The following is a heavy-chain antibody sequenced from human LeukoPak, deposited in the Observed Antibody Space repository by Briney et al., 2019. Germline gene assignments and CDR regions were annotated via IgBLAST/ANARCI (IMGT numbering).Heavy chain of an antibody. CDR2: INPNSGGT. J-gene: IGHJ4*02. V-gene: IGHV1-2*02. CDR3: TTPQGSGWSYYFDY. CDR1: GYTFTGYY. D-gene: IGHD6-19*01. Sequence: ASVKVSCKASGYTFTGYYMHWVRQAPGQGLEWMGWINPNSGGTNYAQKFQGRVTMTRDTSISTAYMELSRLRSGDTAVYYCTTPQGSGWSYYFDYWGQGTLVTVSS.